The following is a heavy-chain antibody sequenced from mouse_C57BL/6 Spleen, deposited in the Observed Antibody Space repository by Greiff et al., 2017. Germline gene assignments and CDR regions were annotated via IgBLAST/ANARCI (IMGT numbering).Heavy chain of an antibody. Sequence: QVQLQQPGAELVKPGASVKLSCKASGYTFTSYWMHWVQQRPGRGLEWIGRIAPNSGGTKYNEKFKSKATLTVDKPSSTAYMQLSSLTSEDSAVYYCARGDDGYPWYFDVWGTGTTVTVSS. J-gene: IGHJ1*03. V-gene: IGHV1-72*01. CDR2: IAPNSGGT. D-gene: IGHD2-3*01. CDR3: ARGDDGYPWYFDV. CDR1: GYTFTSYW.